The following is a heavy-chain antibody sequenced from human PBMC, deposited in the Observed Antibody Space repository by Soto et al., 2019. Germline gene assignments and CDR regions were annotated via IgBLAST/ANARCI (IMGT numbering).Heavy chain of an antibody. V-gene: IGHV3-7*02. CDR1: GFSLSDYW. CDR3: VRRIVGGIRAVNI. J-gene: IGHJ3*02. CDR2: IKPDGSQK. Sequence: EVQLVESGGDLVQPGGSLRLSCAASGFSLSDYWINWFRQAPGKGLEWVANIKPDGSQKQYVDSVRGRFTISRDNAKNSRYLPLDRLRVDGTAVYFCVRRIVGGIRAVNIWGRGTLVTVS. D-gene: IGHD1-26*01.